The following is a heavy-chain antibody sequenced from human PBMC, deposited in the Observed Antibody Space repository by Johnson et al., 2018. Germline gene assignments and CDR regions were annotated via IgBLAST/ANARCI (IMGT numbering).Heavy chain of an antibody. J-gene: IGHJ3*02. CDR2: IKQDGSEK. CDR3: GRGEWFGVLDAFDI. V-gene: IGHV3-7*01. Sequence: VQLVQSGGGLVQPGGSLRLSCAASGFTFSSYWMSWVRQAPGKGLEWVANIKQDGSEKYYVDSVKGRFTISRDNATNSLYLQMNSRRAEDTAVCYCGRGEWFGVLDAFDIWGQGTMVTVSS. D-gene: IGHD3-10*01. CDR1: GFTFSSYW.